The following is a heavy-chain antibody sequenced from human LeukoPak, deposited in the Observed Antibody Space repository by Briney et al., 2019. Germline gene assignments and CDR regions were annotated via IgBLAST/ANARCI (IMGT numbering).Heavy chain of an antibody. V-gene: IGHV4-30-4*01. CDR2: IYYSGST. J-gene: IGHJ5*02. D-gene: IGHD3-10*01. CDR3: AREGRSYGSGTDP. Sequence: SQTLSLTCTVSGGSISGGDYYWSWIRQPPGKGLEWIGYIYYSGSTYYNPSLKSRVTISVDTSKNQFSLKLSSVTAADTAVYYCAREGRSYGSGTDPWGQGTLVTVSS. CDR1: GGSISGGDYY.